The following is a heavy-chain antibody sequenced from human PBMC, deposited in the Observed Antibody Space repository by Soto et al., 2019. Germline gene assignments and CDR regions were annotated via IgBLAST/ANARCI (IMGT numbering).Heavy chain of an antibody. J-gene: IGHJ3*02. CDR2: TYYRSKWYN. CDR3: ARGFVTAAGTRGAFDI. D-gene: IGHD6-13*01. V-gene: IGHV6-1*01. Sequence: SPTLSLTCAISGVPVSSDSVAWRRLRESPSRGLEWLGRTYYRSKWYNDYAVSVKSRITINPDTSKNQFSLQLNSVTPEDTAVYYCARGFVTAAGTRGAFDIWGQGTMVTVSS. CDR1: GVPVSSDSVA.